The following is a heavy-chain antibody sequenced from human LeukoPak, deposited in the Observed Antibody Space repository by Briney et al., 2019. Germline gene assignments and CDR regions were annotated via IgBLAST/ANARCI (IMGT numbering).Heavy chain of an antibody. Sequence: GGSLRLSCAASGFTFSSFSMNWVRQAPGKGLAWVSYFSTSSGTISYADSVKGRFTISRDDAKNSLYLQMNSLRDEDTAVYYCARDKDFGFDYWGQGTLVTVSS. J-gene: IGHJ4*02. CDR1: GFTFSSFS. D-gene: IGHD3-10*01. CDR3: ARDKDFGFDY. CDR2: FSTSSGTI. V-gene: IGHV3-48*02.